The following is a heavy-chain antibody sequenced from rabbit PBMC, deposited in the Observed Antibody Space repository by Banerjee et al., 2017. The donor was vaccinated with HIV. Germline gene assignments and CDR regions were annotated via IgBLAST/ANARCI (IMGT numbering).Heavy chain of an antibody. Sequence: QSLEESGGDLVKPGASLTLTCTASGFSFSSSYYMCWVRQAPGKGLEWIACIDTGSSGSTYYATWAKGRFTISKTSSTTVTLQMTSLTAADTATYFCARDYAGGSVDNLRGPGTLVTVS. D-gene: IGHD8-1*01. CDR1: GFSFSSSYY. J-gene: IGHJ6*01. V-gene: IGHV1S40*01. CDR3: ARDYAGGSVDNL. CDR2: IDTGSSGST.